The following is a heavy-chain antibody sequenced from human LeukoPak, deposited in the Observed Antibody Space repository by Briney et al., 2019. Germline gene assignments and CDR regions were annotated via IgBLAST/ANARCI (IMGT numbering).Heavy chain of an antibody. D-gene: IGHD1-26*01. J-gene: IGHJ6*03. CDR1: GFTFSSYA. CDR2: ISYDGSNK. Sequence: GGSLRLSCAASGFTFSSYAMHWVRQAPGKGLEWVAVISYDGSNKYYADSVKGRFTISRDNSKNTLYLQMNSLRAEDTAVYYCARDWDLYYYMDVWGKGTTVTVSS. V-gene: IGHV3-30*01. CDR3: ARDWDLYYYMDV.